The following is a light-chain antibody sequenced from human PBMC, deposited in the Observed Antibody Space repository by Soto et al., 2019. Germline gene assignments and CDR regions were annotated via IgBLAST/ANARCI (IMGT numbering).Light chain of an antibody. CDR2: ANN. J-gene: IGLJ2*01. CDR1: RSNIGSNT. Sequence: QPVLAQPPSASGTPGHRVSMSCSGSRSNIGSNTVNWYQQFPGTAPKLVMYANNQRPSGVPDRFSGSKSGTSASLAISGLQSEDEADYYCAVWDDSLNGVVFGGGTKLTVL. V-gene: IGLV1-44*01. CDR3: AVWDDSLNGVV.